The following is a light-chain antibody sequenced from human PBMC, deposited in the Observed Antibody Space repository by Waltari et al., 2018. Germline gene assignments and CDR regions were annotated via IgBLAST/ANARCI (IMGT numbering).Light chain of an antibody. CDR3: QQYNTYPLT. Sequence: DIQMTQCPSSLSASVGDRVTITCRASQGISNWLAWYQQKPGKAPKSLIYDASSLQSGVPSRFSGSRSGTRFTLTISSLQPEDSATYYCQQYNTYPLTFGGGTKVEIK. CDR1: QGISNW. V-gene: IGKV1D-16*01. CDR2: DAS. J-gene: IGKJ4*01.